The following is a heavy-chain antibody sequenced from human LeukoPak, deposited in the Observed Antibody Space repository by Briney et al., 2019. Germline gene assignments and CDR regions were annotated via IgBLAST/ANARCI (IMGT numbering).Heavy chain of an antibody. CDR3: ARESHYYDSRGSRHYYGMDV. CDR2: IYSGGST. CDR1: GFTVSSNY. Sequence: GGSLRLSCAASGFTVSSNYMSWVRQAPGKGLEWVSVIYSGGSTYYADSVKGRFTISRDNSKNTLYLQMNSLRAEDTAVYYCARESHYYDSRGSRHYYGMDVWGQGTTVTVSS. V-gene: IGHV3-53*01. D-gene: IGHD3-22*01. J-gene: IGHJ6*02.